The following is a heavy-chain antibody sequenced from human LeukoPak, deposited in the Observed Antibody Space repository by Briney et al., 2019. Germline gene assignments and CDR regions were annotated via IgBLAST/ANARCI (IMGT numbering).Heavy chain of an antibody. CDR2: ISSSSTYI. D-gene: IGHD3-10*01. J-gene: IGHJ4*02. CDR1: GFTFSSHN. Sequence: GGSLRLSCAASGFTFSSHNMNWVRQAPGKGLEWVSSISSSSTYINYADSVKGRFTTSRDNAKTPLYLQMNSLRAEDTAVYYCASAGSGYLDFWGQGTLVTVSS. CDR3: ASAGSGYLDF. V-gene: IGHV3-21*01.